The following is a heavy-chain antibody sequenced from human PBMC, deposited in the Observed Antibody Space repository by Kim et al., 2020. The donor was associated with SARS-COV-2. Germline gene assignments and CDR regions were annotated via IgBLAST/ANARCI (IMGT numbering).Heavy chain of an antibody. D-gene: IGHD2-2*01. Sequence: GGSLRLSCAASGFTFSSYAMSWVRQAPGKGLEWVSAISGSGGSTYYADSVKGRFTISRDNSKNTLYLQMNSLRAEDTAVYYCAKDRYCSSTSCYGVFDYWGQRPLVTVSS. V-gene: IGHV3-23*01. CDR1: GFTFSSYA. CDR3: AKDRYCSSTSCYGVFDY. CDR2: ISGSGGST. J-gene: IGHJ4*02.